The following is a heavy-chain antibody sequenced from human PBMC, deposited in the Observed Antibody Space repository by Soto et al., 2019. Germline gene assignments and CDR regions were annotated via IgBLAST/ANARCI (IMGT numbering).Heavy chain of an antibody. CDR3: ARNVGFGESIAYYYYGMDV. D-gene: IGHD3-10*01. Sequence: QVQLVQSGAEVKKPGSSVKVSCKASGGTFSSYAISWVRQAPGQGLEWMGGIIPIFGTANYAQKFQGRVTITADEYTSTAYMELSSLRSEDTAVYYCARNVGFGESIAYYYYGMDVWGQGTTVTVSS. CDR2: IIPIFGTA. J-gene: IGHJ6*02. CDR1: GGTFSSYA. V-gene: IGHV1-69*01.